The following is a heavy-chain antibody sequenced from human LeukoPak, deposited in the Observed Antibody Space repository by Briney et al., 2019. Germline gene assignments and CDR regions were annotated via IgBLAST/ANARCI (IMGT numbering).Heavy chain of an antibody. CDR1: GYSFSIYG. D-gene: IGHD4-17*01. Sequence: GSVQVSCKASGYSFSIYGITWARQAPGQGLEYLGWISASDGTTNYAQKVQDRVTMTTDTPTSTAYLELRSLRSEDTAVYYCARCGAAVTTHFSHWGQGTLVTVSS. CDR3: ARCGAAVTTHFSH. J-gene: IGHJ4*02. CDR2: ISASDGTT. V-gene: IGHV1-18*01.